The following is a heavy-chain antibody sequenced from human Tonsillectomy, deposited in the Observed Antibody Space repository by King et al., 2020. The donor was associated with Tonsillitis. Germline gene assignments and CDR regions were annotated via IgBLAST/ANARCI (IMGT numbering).Heavy chain of an antibody. J-gene: IGHJ3*02. V-gene: IGHV2-26*01. CDR3: AHYHYDSSGFYYAFDI. CDR2: IFSNDEK. CDR1: GVSLSNPRMG. Sequence: FTLKESGPVLVKPTETLTLTCTVSGVSLSNPRMGVSWIRQPPGKALEWLAHIFSNDEKSYSTSLKGRLTISKDTSKSQVVLFMTSMDPLDTATYYCAHYHYDSSGFYYAFDIWGQGTVVTVSS. D-gene: IGHD3-22*01.